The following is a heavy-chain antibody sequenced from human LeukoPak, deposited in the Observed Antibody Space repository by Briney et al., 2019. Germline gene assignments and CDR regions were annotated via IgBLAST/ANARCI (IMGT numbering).Heavy chain of an antibody. CDR2: ISAYNGNT. J-gene: IGHJ3*02. D-gene: IGHD6-19*01. CDR1: SYTFTSYG. Sequence: GASVKVSCKASSYTFTSYGTSWVRQAPGQGLEWMGWISAYNGNTNYAQKLQGRVTMTTDTSTSTAYMELRSLRSDDTAVYYCARGLGWAVAGDDAFDIWGQGTMVTVSS. V-gene: IGHV1-18*01. CDR3: ARGLGWAVAGDDAFDI.